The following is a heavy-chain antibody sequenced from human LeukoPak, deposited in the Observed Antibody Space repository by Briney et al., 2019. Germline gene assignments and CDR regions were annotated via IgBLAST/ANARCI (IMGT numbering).Heavy chain of an antibody. D-gene: IGHD3-3*01. CDR3: ARLDQTLYYDFWSGYFRFDY. CDR1: GGSISSSSYY. Sequence: SETLSLTCTVSGGSISSSSYYWGWIRQPPGQGLEWVGSIYYSGSTYYNPALKSRVTISVDTSKNQFSLKLGSVTAADTAVYYCARLDQTLYYDFWSGYFRFDYWGQGTLVTVSS. V-gene: IGHV4-39*01. CDR2: IYYSGST. J-gene: IGHJ4*02.